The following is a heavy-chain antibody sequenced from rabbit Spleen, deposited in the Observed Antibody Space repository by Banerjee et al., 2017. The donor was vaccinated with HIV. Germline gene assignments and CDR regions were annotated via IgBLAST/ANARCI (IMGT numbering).Heavy chain of an antibody. Sequence: QQQLEESGGGLVKPGGTLTLTCKASGIDFSNYNFICWVRQAPGKGLEWIACIDIGSRDFTYYSSWAKGRFIISKTSSTTVTLQMTSLTVADTATFFCARDLDGVIGWNFGWWGPGTLVTVS. CDR2: IDIGSRDFT. CDR1: GIDFSNYNF. J-gene: IGHJ4*01. CDR3: ARDLDGVIGWNFGW. D-gene: IGHD1-1*01. V-gene: IGHV1S45*01.